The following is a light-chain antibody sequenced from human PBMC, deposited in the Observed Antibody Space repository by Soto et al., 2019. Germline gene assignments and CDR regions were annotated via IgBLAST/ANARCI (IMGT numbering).Light chain of an antibody. CDR1: QSISSW. J-gene: IGKJ1*01. Sequence: DIQMTQSPSTLSASIGDRVTITCRASQSISSWLAWYQQKPGKAPKLLIYDASKLESGVPSRFSGSGSGTVFSFAISSLQPDDFATDFCQQYDSYYLTFGQGIKLDVK. CDR3: QQYDSYYLT. V-gene: IGKV1-5*01. CDR2: DAS.